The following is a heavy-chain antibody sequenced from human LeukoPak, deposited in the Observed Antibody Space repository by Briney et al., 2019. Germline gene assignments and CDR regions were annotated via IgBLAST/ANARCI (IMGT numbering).Heavy chain of an antibody. CDR3: AKYSSSWYLKYFQH. J-gene: IGHJ1*01. CDR1: GLTFSSYV. CDR2: ISGSGDST. D-gene: IGHD6-13*01. V-gene: IGHV3-23*01. Sequence: GGSLRLSCAASGLTFSSYVMSWVRQAPGKGLEWVSGISGSGDSTYYADSVKGRFTISRDNSKNTLYLQMNSLRAEDTAVYYCAKYSSSWYLKYFQHWGQGTLVTVSS.